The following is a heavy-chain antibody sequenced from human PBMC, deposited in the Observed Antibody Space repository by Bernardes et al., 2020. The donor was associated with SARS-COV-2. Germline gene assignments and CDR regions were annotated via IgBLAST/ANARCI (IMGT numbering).Heavy chain of an antibody. CDR3: ARLNFITRRDY. CDR2: IYSGGST. J-gene: IGHJ4*02. V-gene: IGHV3-66*01. CDR1: GFTVSNNY. D-gene: IGHD3-10*01. Sequence: GGSLRLSCAASGFTVSNNYMSWVRQAPGKGLEWVSVIYSGGSTYYADSVKGRFTISRDNSKNTVDLQMNSLRAEDTAVYYCARLNFITRRDYWGQGTLVTVSS.